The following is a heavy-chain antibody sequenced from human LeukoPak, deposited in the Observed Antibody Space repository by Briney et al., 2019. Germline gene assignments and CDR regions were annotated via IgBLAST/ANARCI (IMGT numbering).Heavy chain of an antibody. Sequence: GGSLRLSCAASGFTFSSYSMNWVRQAPGKGLEWVSSISSSSSHIYYADSVKGRFTISRDNAKNSLYLQMNSLRAEDTAVYYCASKFTTGRYSSWGQGTLVTVSS. J-gene: IGHJ5*02. CDR2: ISSSSSHI. CDR1: GFTFSSYS. CDR3: ASKFTTGRYSS. D-gene: IGHD6-19*01. V-gene: IGHV3-21*01.